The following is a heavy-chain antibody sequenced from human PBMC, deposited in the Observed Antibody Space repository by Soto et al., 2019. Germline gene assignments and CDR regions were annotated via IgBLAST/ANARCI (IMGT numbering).Heavy chain of an antibody. CDR1: GVSISGFY. D-gene: IGHD1-1*01. Sequence: SETLSLTCAVSGVSISGFYWSWIRKSAGKGLEWIGRIYATGTTDYNPSLKSRVMMSVDTSKKQFSLKLRSVTAADTAVYYCVRDGTKTLRDWVDPWGQGISVTVSS. CDR2: IYATGTT. V-gene: IGHV4-4*07. J-gene: IGHJ5*02. CDR3: VRDGTKTLRDWVDP.